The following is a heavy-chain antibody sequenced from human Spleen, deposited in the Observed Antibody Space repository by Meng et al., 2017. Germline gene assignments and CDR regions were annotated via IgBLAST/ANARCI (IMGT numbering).Heavy chain of an antibody. V-gene: IGHV3-11*01. CDR1: GFTFSDYY. CDR2: ISSSGSTI. Sequence: GESLKISCAASGFTFSDYYMSWIRQAPGKGLEWVSYISSSGSTIYYADSVKGRFTISRDNAKNSLYLQMNSLRAEDTAVYYCARPSGADCSSTSCPFDYWGQGTLVTVSS. J-gene: IGHJ4*02. CDR3: ARPSGADCSSTSCPFDY. D-gene: IGHD2-2*01.